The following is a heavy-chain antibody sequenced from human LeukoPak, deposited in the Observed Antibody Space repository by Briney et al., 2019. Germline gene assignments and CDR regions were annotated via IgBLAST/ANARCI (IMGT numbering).Heavy chain of an antibody. CDR1: GFTFSNAW. J-gene: IGHJ4*02. Sequence: PGGSLRLSCAASGFTFSNAWMSWVRQAPGKGLEWVGRIKSKTDGGTADYAAPVKGRFTISRDDSKNTLYLQMNSLKTEDTAVYYCTTDPDWNDVDYWGQGTLVTVSS. D-gene: IGHD1-1*01. V-gene: IGHV3-15*01. CDR2: IKSKTDGGTA. CDR3: TTDPDWNDVDY.